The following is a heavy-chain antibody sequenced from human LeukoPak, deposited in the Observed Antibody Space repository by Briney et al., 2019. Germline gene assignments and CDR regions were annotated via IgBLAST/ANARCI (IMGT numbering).Heavy chain of an antibody. CDR3: ARTRRSHYYGTGGYYTIDY. CDR2: IDWDDDK. J-gene: IGHJ4*02. CDR1: GFSLSTSGMC. Sequence: SGPTLVNPTQTLTLTCTFSGFSLSTSGMCVSWIRQPPGKALEWLARIDWDDDKFYSASQKTRLTISKDTSKNQVVLTMTNMDPVDTATYYCARTRRSHYYGTGGYYTIDYWGQGTLVTVSS. V-gene: IGHV2-70*17. D-gene: IGHD3-22*01.